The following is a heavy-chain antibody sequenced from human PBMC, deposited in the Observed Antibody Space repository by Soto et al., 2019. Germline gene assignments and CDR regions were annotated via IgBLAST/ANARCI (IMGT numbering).Heavy chain of an antibody. CDR1: GYSFTRSW. CDR3: ARYLLVDYYYYGMDV. CDR2: IYVGGSDT. D-gene: IGHD2-21*01. V-gene: IGHV5-51*01. Sequence: SGESLKISCKASGYSFTRSWIGWVRQKPGKGLEWMGIIYVGGSDTRYSPSFQGQVTISADKSISTAYLQWSSLKASDTAMYYCARYLLVDYYYYGMDVWGQGTTVTVSS. J-gene: IGHJ6*02.